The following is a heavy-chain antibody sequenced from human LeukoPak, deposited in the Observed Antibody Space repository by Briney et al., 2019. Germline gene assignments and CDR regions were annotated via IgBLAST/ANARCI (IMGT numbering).Heavy chain of an antibody. CDR2: IYYSGST. CDR1: GGSISSYY. CDR3: ARNGDYDNWFDP. D-gene: IGHD4-17*01. Sequence: SETLSLTCTASGGSISSYYWSWIRQPPGKGLEWIGYIYYSGSTNYNPSLKSRVTISVDTSKNQFSLKLSSVTAADTAVYYCARNGDYDNWFDPWGQGTLVTVSS. J-gene: IGHJ5*02. V-gene: IGHV4-59*01.